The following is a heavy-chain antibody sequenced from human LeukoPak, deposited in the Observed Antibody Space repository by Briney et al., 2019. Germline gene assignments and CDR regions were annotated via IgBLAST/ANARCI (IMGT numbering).Heavy chain of an antibody. CDR3: ARGSRVGATFDY. V-gene: IGHV4-4*07. Sequence: SETLSLTCTVSGGSISSYYWSWFRQPAGKGLEWIGRIYTSGSTNYNPSLKSRATISVDTSKNQFSLKLSSVTAADTAVYYCARGSRVGATFDYWGQGTLVTVSS. CDR2: IYTSGST. D-gene: IGHD1-26*01. CDR1: GGSISSYY. J-gene: IGHJ4*02.